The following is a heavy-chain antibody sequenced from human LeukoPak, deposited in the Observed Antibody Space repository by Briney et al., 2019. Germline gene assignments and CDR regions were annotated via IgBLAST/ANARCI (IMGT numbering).Heavy chain of an antibody. CDR1: SGPIRSSSYY. CDR3: ARHWAAGDFDY. CDR2: INYSDST. Sequence: SETLSLTCTVSSGPIRSSSYYWGWIRQPPGKGLEGIGSINYSDSTYFNPALNRRVTTAVDTSKNQCSLNLRAVTATDTAVYYGARHWAAGDFDYWGQGTLVTVSS. J-gene: IGHJ4*02. V-gene: IGHV4-39*01. D-gene: IGHD6-13*01.